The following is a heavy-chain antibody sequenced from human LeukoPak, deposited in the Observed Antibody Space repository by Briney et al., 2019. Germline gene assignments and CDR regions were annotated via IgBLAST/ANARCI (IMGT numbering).Heavy chain of an antibody. CDR2: INHSGST. V-gene: IGHV4-34*01. CDR3: ARVGIVVVPAAYFDY. D-gene: IGHD2-2*01. CDR1: GGSFSGYY. Sequence: PSETLSLTCAVYGGSFSGYYWSWIRQPPGKGLEWIGEINHSGSTNYNPSLKSRVTISVDTSKNQFSLKLSSVTAADTAVYYCARVGIVVVPAAYFDYWGQGTLVTVSS. J-gene: IGHJ4*02.